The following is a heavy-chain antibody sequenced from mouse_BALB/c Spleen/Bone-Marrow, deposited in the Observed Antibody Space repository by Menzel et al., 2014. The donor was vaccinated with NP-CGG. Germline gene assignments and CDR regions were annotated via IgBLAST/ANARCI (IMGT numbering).Heavy chain of an antibody. V-gene: IGHV5-12-2*01. CDR2: ISNGGGTT. J-gene: IGHJ3*01. D-gene: IGHD1-2*01. Sequence: EVKLVESGGGLVQPGGSLKLSCAASGFTFSNYTMSWIRQTPEKRLEWVAYISNGGGTTYYPDTVKGRFTISRDNAKSTLYLQMSSLKSEDTAMYYCARRYDYGYGPFAYWGQGTLVTVSA. CDR1: GFTFSNYT. CDR3: ARRYDYGYGPFAY.